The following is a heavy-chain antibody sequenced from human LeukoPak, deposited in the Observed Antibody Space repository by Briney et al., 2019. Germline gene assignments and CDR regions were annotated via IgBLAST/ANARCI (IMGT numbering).Heavy chain of an antibody. V-gene: IGHV1-46*01. CDR1: GYTFTSYY. D-gene: IGHD1-7*01. CDR3: AREEGITGTTDYYYYMDV. Sequence: ASVKVSCKASGYTFTSYYMHWVRQAPGQGLEWMGIINPSGGSTSYAQKFQGRVTMTRDTSTSTVYMELSNLRSEDTAVYYCAREEGITGTTDYYYYMDVWGKGTTVTVSS. J-gene: IGHJ6*03. CDR2: INPSGGST.